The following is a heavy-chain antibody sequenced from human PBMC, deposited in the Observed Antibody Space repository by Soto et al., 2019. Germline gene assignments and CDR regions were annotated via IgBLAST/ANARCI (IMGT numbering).Heavy chain of an antibody. CDR2: ISAYNGNT. CDR3: ARGYCSSTSCYTGYYYYGMDV. V-gene: IGHV1-18*01. J-gene: IGHJ6*02. D-gene: IGHD2-2*02. Sequence: EASVKVSCKASGYTFTSYGISWVRQAPGQGLEWMGWISAYNGNTNYAQKPQGRVTMTTDTSTSTAYMELRSLRSDDTAVYYCARGYCSSTSCYTGYYYYGMDVWGQGTTVTVSS. CDR1: GYTFTSYG.